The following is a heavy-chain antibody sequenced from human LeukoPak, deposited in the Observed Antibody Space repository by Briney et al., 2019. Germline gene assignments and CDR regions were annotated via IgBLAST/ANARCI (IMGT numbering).Heavy chain of an antibody. D-gene: IGHD3-22*01. V-gene: IGHV4-4*02. J-gene: IGHJ4*02. CDR3: ARARDYYDSSANSGDIFFDY. Sequence: SETLSLTCAVSGGSISSSNWWSWVRQPPGKGLEWIGEMYHSGSTNYNPSLKSRVTISVDKSKNQFSLNLSSVTAADTAVYYCARARDYYDSSANSGDIFFDYWGQGTLVTVSS. CDR1: GGSISSSNW. CDR2: MYHSGST.